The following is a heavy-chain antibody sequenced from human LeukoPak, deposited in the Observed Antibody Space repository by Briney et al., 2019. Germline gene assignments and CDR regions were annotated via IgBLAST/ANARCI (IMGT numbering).Heavy chain of an antibody. CDR1: GGSIGTSAYY. Sequence: TLSLTCTVSGGSIGTSAYYWNWIRQHPGKGLEWIGFISDSGSTLYNPSLKSRVTISSDTSKNQFSLKLTSVTAADMAVYYCARGRYSYGRNDSWGQGTLVTVSS. CDR2: ISDSGST. D-gene: IGHD3-16*02. J-gene: IGHJ5*01. CDR3: ARGRYSYGRNDS. V-gene: IGHV4-31*03.